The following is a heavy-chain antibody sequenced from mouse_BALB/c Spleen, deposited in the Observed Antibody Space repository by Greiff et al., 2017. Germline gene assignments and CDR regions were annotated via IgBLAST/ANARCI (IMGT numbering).Heavy chain of an antibody. Sequence: QVQLQQSGPELVKPGASVRISCKASGYTFTSYYIHWVKQRPGQGLEWIGWIYPGNVNTKYNEKFKGKATLTADKSSSTAYMQLSSLTSEDSAVYYCARSLGHYYAMDYWGQGTSVTVSS. J-gene: IGHJ4*01. V-gene: IGHV1S56*01. CDR1: GYTFTSYY. CDR2: IYPGNVNT. CDR3: ARSLGHYYAMDY. D-gene: IGHD4-1*01.